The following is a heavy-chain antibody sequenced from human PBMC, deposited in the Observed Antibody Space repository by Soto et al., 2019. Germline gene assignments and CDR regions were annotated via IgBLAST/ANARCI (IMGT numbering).Heavy chain of an antibody. CDR1: GFTVSSCA. J-gene: IGHJ6*02. CDR3: ARWYAAEV. Sequence: GGSLRLSCAASGFTVSSCAMTWVRQAPGKGLEWVANIKQDGSEKNYVDSVKGRFTISRDNAKNSLYLEMNNLRVEDTAIYYCARWYAAEVRGQGTTVTVSS. D-gene: IGHD6-13*01. CDR2: IKQDGSEK. V-gene: IGHV3-7*03.